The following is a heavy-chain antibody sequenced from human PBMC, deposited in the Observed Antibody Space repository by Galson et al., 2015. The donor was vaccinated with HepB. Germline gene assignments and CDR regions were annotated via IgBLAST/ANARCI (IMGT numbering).Heavy chain of an antibody. CDR3: ARAEDVWSGYHPNY. CDR2: INPNSGNT. Sequence: SVKVSCKASGYTFTSYDINWVRQATGQGLEWMGWINPNSGNTGYAQKFQGRVTMTRNTSISTAYMELSSLRSEDTAVYYCARAEDVWSGYHPNYWGQGTLVTVSS. D-gene: IGHD3-3*01. CDR1: GYTFTSYD. J-gene: IGHJ4*02. V-gene: IGHV1-8*01.